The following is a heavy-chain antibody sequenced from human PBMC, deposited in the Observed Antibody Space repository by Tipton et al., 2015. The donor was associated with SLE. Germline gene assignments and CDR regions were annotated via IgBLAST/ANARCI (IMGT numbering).Heavy chain of an antibody. J-gene: IGHJ4*02. CDR3: ARDQHPLGDYPMDY. CDR2: ISWNSATI. D-gene: IGHD4-17*01. V-gene: IGHV3-9*01. CDR1: GFTFRSHA. Sequence: SLRLSCAASGFTFRSHAMHWVRQAPGKSLEWVSSISWNSATIDYADSVKGRFTISRDNAKNSLYLQMNNLSTEDTAFYFCARDQHPLGDYPMDYWGQGTLVTVSS.